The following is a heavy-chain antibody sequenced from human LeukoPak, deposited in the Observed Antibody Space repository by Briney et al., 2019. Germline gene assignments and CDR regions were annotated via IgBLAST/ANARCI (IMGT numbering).Heavy chain of an antibody. Sequence: GASVKVSRKASGYTFTSYGINWVRQAPGQGLEWMGWISAYNGNTNYAQKLQGRVTMTTDTSTSTAYMELRSLRSDDTAVYYCARRRGAAKPYYYYYYMDVWGKGTTVTVSS. J-gene: IGHJ6*03. CDR1: GYTFTSYG. V-gene: IGHV1-18*01. D-gene: IGHD1-26*01. CDR2: ISAYNGNT. CDR3: ARRRGAAKPYYYYYYMDV.